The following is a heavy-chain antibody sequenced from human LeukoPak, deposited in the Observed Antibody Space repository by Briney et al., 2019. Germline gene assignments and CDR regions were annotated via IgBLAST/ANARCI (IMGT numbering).Heavy chain of an antibody. D-gene: IGHD3-9*01. CDR1: GGSISSSGYY. Sequence: PSETLSLTCTVSGGSISSSGYYWGWIRQPPGKGLEWIGSIDYSGSTYYNPSLKSRVTISVDTSKNQFSLELSFVTAADTAVYYCASPINYDILTGYLTTFDYWGQGILVTVSS. J-gene: IGHJ4*02. V-gene: IGHV4-39*01. CDR2: IDYSGST. CDR3: ASPINYDILTGYLTTFDY.